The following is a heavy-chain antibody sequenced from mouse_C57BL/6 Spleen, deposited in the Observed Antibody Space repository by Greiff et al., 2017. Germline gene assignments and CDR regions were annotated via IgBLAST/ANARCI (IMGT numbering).Heavy chain of an antibody. CDR3: ARWGGYGGLYAMDY. V-gene: IGHV1-9*01. CDR2: ILPGSGST. Sequence: VQLQQSGAELLKPGASVKLSCKATGYTFTGYWLEWVKQRPGHGLEWIGEILPGSGSTNYNEKLKGKAQVTADTSSNTAYMQRSSRTTEDSAIYYCARWGGYGGLYAMDYWGQGTSVTVSS. D-gene: IGHD2-2*01. J-gene: IGHJ4*01. CDR1: GYTFTGYW.